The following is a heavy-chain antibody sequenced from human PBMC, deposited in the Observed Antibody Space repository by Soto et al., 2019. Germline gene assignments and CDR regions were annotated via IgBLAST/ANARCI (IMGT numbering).Heavy chain of an antibody. Sequence: GGSLRLSCAASGFTFSSYSMNWVRQAPGKGLEWVSYISSSSSTIYYADSVKGRFTISRDNAKNSLYLQMNSLRDEDTAVYYCESRGYYDSSGYKYFQHWGQGTLVTVSS. D-gene: IGHD3-22*01. CDR1: GFTFSSYS. V-gene: IGHV3-48*02. CDR3: ESRGYYDSSGYKYFQH. CDR2: ISSSSSTI. J-gene: IGHJ1*01.